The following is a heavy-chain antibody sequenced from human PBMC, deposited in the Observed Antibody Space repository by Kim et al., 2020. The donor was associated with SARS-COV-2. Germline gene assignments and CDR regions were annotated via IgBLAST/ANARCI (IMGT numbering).Heavy chain of an antibody. V-gene: IGHV3-33*06. CDR2: IWYDGSNK. D-gene: IGHD3-16*01. J-gene: IGHJ2*01. CDR3: AKDLWGYISRWYFDL. Sequence: GGSLRLSCAASGFTFSSYGMHWVRQAPGKGLEWVAVIWYDGSNKYYADSVKGRFTISRDNSKNTLYLQMNSLRAEDTAVYYCAKDLWGYISRWYFDLWGRGTLVTVSS. CDR1: GFTFSSYG.